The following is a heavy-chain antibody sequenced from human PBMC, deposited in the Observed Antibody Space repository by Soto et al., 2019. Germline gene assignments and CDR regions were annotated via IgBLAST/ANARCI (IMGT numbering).Heavy chain of an antibody. CDR1: GFTFSSYA. CDR2: ISGSGGST. J-gene: IGHJ4*02. Sequence: GGSLRLSCAASGFTFSSYAMSWVRQAPGKGLEWVSAISGSGGSTYYADSVKGRFTISRDNSKNTLYLQMNSLRAEDTAVYYCAKVDLRFGELLGLPFEYWGQGTLVTVSS. CDR3: AKVDLRFGELLGLPFEY. V-gene: IGHV3-23*01. D-gene: IGHD3-10*01.